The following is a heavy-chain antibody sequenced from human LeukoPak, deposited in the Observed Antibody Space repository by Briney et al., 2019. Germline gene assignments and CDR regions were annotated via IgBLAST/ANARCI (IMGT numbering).Heavy chain of an antibody. J-gene: IGHJ4*02. CDR3: AKQYSSEYYFDY. V-gene: IGHV3-23*01. D-gene: IGHD6-19*01. CDR1: GFTFSSYA. Sequence: GASLRLSCAASGFTFSSYAMSWVRQAPGKGLEWVSAISGSGGSTYYADSVKGRFTISRDNSKNTLYLQMNSLRAEDTAVYYCAKQYSSEYYFDYWGQGTLVTVSS. CDR2: ISGSGGST.